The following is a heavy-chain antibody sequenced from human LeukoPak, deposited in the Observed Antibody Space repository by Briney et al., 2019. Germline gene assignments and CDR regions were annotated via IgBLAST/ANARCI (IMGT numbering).Heavy chain of an antibody. J-gene: IGHJ6*04. V-gene: IGHV3-15*01. CDR1: GFTFSNAW. CDR2: IKSKTDGGTT. D-gene: IGHD1-1*01. Sequence: GGSLRLSCAASGFTFSNAWMSWVRQAPGKGLEWVGRIKSKTDGGTTDYAAPVKGRFTISRDDSKNTLYLQMNSLKTEDTAVYYCPTDPVQHRSGMDVWGKGTTVTVSS. CDR3: PTDPVQHRSGMDV.